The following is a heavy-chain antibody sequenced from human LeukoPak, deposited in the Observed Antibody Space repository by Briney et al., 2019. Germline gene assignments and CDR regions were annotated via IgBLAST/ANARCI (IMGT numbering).Heavy chain of an antibody. CDR2: IKEDSSDQ. Sequence: GGSLRLSCAASEFTFNTYWMTWVRQAPGKGLEWLINIKEDSSDQSSVDSVKGRFTISRDNANNLLYLQMNSLRPEDTGVYYCARDLPNGFFDYWGQGTLVTVSS. D-gene: IGHD2-8*01. CDR3: ARDLPNGFFDY. J-gene: IGHJ4*02. CDR1: EFTFNTYW. V-gene: IGHV3-7*01.